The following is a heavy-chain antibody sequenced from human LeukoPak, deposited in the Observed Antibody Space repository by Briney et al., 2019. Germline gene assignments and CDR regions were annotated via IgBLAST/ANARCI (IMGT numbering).Heavy chain of an antibody. CDR2: IYYSGST. CDR1: GGSISSYY. Sequence: SETLSLTCTVSGGSISSYYWSWIRQPPGKGLEWIGYIYYSGSTNYNPSLKSRVTISVDTSKNQFSLKLSSVTAADTAVYYCARTRANYGDHNEYWGQGSLVTVSS. D-gene: IGHD4-17*01. J-gene: IGHJ4*02. V-gene: IGHV4-59*01. CDR3: ARTRANYGDHNEY.